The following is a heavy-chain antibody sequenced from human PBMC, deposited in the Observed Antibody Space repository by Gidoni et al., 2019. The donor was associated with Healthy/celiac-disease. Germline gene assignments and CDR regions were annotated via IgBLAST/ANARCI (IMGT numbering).Heavy chain of an antibody. CDR1: GYTVTSYG. CDR2: ISAYNGNT. CDR3: AREDEAGWLYQPLPSGY. D-gene: IGHD2-2*01. V-gene: IGHV1-18*04. J-gene: IGHJ4*02. Sequence: QVQLVQSGAEVKKPGASVKVSCKASGYTVTSYGISWVRQAPGQGLEWMGWISAYNGNTNDAQKPQGRVTMTTDTSTSTAYMELRSLRSDDTAVYYCAREDEAGWLYQPLPSGYWGQGTLVTVSS.